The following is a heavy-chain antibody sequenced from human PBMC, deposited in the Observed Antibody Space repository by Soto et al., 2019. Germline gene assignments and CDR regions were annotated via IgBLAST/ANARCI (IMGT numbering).Heavy chain of an antibody. J-gene: IGHJ5*01. V-gene: IGHV4-30-4*01. D-gene: IGHD2-15*01. CDR2: IYRSATT. CDR1: GDSISTVDYF. CDR3: ARGRYCLTGRCFPNWFDS. Sequence: QVQLLESGPGLVKPSQTLSLTCSVSGDSISTVDYFWAWIRQPPGQALEYIGYIYRSATTYFNPSFESRVAISLDTSKRQFSLNVTSVTAAATAVYFCARGRYCLTGRCFPNWFDSWGQGALVTVSS.